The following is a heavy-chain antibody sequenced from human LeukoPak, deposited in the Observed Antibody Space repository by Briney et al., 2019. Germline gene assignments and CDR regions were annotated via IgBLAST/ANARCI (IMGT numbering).Heavy chain of an antibody. CDR3: ARDPLRYFDVGGEPNDAFDI. CDR2: RWYDGSNK. CDR1: GLTFSSDG. V-gene: IGHV3-33*01. J-gene: IGHJ3*02. D-gene: IGHD3-9*01. Sequence: GRSLRLSCAASGLTFSSDGMDWGRQAPGKGLGWVSGRWYDGSNKYYADSVKGRFTISRDNSKNTLYLQMTSLRAEDTAVYYCARDPLRYFDVGGEPNDAFDIWGQGTMVTVSS.